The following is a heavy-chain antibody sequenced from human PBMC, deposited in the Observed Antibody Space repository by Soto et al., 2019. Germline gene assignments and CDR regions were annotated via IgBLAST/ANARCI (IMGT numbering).Heavy chain of an antibody. Sequence: ESGGGLVQPGRSLRLSCAAFGFTFEDYAMHWIRQTPGKGLEGVAGINWNSGSIGYADSVKGRFTISRDNANNSLYLQMDSLRTEDTALYFCAKGRGALAVVSNWFDPWGQGTLVTVSS. CDR3: AKGRGALAVVSNWFDP. CDR2: INWNSGSI. J-gene: IGHJ5*02. D-gene: IGHD3-22*01. CDR1: GFTFEDYA. V-gene: IGHV3-9*01.